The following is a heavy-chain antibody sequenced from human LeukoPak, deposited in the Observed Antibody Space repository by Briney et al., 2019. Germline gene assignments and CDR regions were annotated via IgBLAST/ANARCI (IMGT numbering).Heavy chain of an antibody. D-gene: IGHD6-19*01. CDR1: GSTFTSYD. Sequence: GASVKVSCKASGSTFTSYDINWVRQAPGQGLEWMGWIKPNSGGTNCAQKFQGRLTMTRDTSISTAYMELRRLRSDDTAVYYCARLGYSSGSDYWGQGTLVTVSS. J-gene: IGHJ4*02. CDR3: ARLGYSSGSDY. V-gene: IGHV1-2*02. CDR2: IKPNSGGT.